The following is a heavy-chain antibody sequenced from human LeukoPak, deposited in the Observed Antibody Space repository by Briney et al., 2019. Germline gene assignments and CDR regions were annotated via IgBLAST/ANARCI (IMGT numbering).Heavy chain of an antibody. D-gene: IGHD2-2*01. CDR3: AREGGNCSSTSCYADAFDI. CDR2: ISSSSSTI. V-gene: IGHV3-48*04. Sequence: GGSLRLSCAASGFTFSSYSMNWVRQAPGKGLEWVSYISSSSSTIYYADSVKGRFTISRDNAKNSLYLQMNSLRAEDTAVYYCAREGGNCSSTSCYADAFDIWGQGTMVTVSS. CDR1: GFTFSSYS. J-gene: IGHJ3*02.